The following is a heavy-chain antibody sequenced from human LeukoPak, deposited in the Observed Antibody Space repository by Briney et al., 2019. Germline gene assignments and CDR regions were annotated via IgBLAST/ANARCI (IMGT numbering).Heavy chain of an antibody. J-gene: IGHJ4*02. V-gene: IGHV3-23*01. CDR2: IGGGDTT. Sequence: PGGSLRLSCAASGFTFSTYVMTWVRQPPGKGLEWVSAIGGGDTTYYADSVKGRFTISRDNSKNTLYLQMDSLRADDTAVYYCAKGRFADGYNLWGQGTLVTVSS. CDR1: GFTFSTYV. CDR3: AKGRFADGYNL. D-gene: IGHD5-24*01.